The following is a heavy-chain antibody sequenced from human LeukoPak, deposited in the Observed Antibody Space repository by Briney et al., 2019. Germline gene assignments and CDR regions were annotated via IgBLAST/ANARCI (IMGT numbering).Heavy chain of an antibody. J-gene: IGHJ4*02. Sequence: SETLSLTCTVSGGSISNYYWSWIRQPPGKGLECIGYIYYSGSTNYNPSLKSRVTISVDTSKNQFSLKLSSVTAADTAVYYCAKLTYGSGLYFDYWGQGTLVTVSS. V-gene: IGHV4-59*08. CDR3: AKLTYGSGLYFDY. D-gene: IGHD3-10*01. CDR1: GGSISNYY. CDR2: IYYSGST.